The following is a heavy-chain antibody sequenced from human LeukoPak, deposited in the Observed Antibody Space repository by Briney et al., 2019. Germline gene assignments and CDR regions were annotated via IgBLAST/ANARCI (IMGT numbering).Heavy chain of an antibody. D-gene: IGHD5-24*01. J-gene: IGHJ4*02. CDR3: ARDGWDFRDGYNPYFDY. CDR1: GFTFDDYG. Sequence: GGSLRLSCAASGFTFDDYGMSWVRQGPGKGLEWVSGINWNGGSTGYADSVKGRFTISRDNAKNSLYLQMNTLRAEDTAVYYCARDGWDFRDGYNPYFDYWGQGTLVTVSS. CDR2: INWNGGST. V-gene: IGHV3-20*04.